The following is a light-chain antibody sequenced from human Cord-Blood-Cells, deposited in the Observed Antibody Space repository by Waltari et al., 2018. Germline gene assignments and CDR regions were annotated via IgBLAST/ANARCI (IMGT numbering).Light chain of an antibody. CDR2: SAS. Sequence: VIWMTQSPSLLSAFTADRVTISCRMSQGIRISLAWSQPKPGKTPELLIYSASTLQSGVPSRFSGSGSGTDFTLTISCLQSEDFATYYCQQYYSFPWTFGQGTKVEIK. J-gene: IGKJ1*01. CDR1: QGIRIS. V-gene: IGKV1D-8*01. CDR3: QQYYSFPWT.